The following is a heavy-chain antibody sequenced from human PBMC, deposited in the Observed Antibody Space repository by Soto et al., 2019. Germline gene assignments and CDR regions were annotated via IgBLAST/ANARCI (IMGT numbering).Heavy chain of an antibody. Sequence: QVQLQQWGAGLLKPSETLSLTCAVYGGSFSGYYWSWIRQPPGKGLEWIGEINHSGSTNYNPSLKSRVTISVDTSKNQFSLKLSSVTAADTAVYYCARGRTYYDFWSGYYYFDYWGQGTLVTVSS. CDR2: INHSGST. CDR3: ARGRTYYDFWSGYYYFDY. CDR1: GGSFSGYY. D-gene: IGHD3-3*01. J-gene: IGHJ4*02. V-gene: IGHV4-34*01.